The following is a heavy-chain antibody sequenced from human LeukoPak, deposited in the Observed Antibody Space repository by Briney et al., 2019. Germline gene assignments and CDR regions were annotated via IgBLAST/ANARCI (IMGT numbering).Heavy chain of an antibody. D-gene: IGHD3-22*01. Sequence: GESLKISCKGSGYSFTSYWIGWVRQLPGKGLEWMGTIYPGDSDTRYSPSFQGQVTISADKSISTAYLQWSSLKASDTAMYYCARYSDYYEMPLGFDYWGQGTLVTVSS. CDR3: ARYSDYYEMPLGFDY. CDR1: GYSFTSYW. V-gene: IGHV5-51*01. J-gene: IGHJ4*02. CDR2: IYPGDSDT.